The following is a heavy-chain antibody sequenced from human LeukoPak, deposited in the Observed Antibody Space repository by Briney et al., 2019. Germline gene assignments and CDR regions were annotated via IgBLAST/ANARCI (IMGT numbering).Heavy chain of an antibody. Sequence: SETLSLTCAVYGGSFSGYYWSWIRQPPGKGLEWIGEINHSGSTNYNPSLKSRVTISVDTSKNQFSLKLSSVTAADTAVYYCARSRIVVVPAAPNWFDPWGQGTLVTVSS. CDR2: INHSGST. CDR3: ARSRIVVVPAAPNWFDP. D-gene: IGHD2-2*01. J-gene: IGHJ5*02. CDR1: GGSFSGYY. V-gene: IGHV4-34*01.